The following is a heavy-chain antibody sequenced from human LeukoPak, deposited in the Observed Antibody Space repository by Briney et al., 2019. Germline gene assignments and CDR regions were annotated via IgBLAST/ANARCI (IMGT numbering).Heavy chain of an antibody. Sequence: ASVKVSCKVFEYTLTELSMHWVRQAPGKGLEWMGGFDVEDGGRVHAQKFQGRVTMTEDTTTDTAYMELSSLRSEDTAVYYCATDDYYDTSGLNCWGQGTLVTVSS. V-gene: IGHV1-24*01. D-gene: IGHD3-22*01. CDR2: FDVEDGGR. J-gene: IGHJ4*02. CDR3: ATDDYYDTSGLNC. CDR1: EYTLTELS.